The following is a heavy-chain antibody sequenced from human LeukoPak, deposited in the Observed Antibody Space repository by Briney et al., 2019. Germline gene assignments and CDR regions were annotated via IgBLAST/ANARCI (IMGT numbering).Heavy chain of an antibody. CDR2: IKSGGST. CDR1: GFTFSTYW. D-gene: IGHD3-22*01. J-gene: IGHJ1*01. Sequence: GGSLRLSCAASGFTFSTYWMHWVRQAPGKGLVWVSRIKSGGSTNYADSVKGRFTISRDNAKNTVSLQMNSLRPEDTGVYYCARAPSEIGGYYPEYFRHWGQGTLVTVSS. CDR3: ARAPSEIGGYYPEYFRH. V-gene: IGHV3-74*01.